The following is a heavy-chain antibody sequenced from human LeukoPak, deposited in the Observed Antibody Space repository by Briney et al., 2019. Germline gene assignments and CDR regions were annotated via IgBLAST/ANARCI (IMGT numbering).Heavy chain of an antibody. J-gene: IGHJ5*02. CDR2: ISGSGGST. CDR3: AIVVAGNQKGFDP. CDR1: GFSFTICA. Sequence: GGSLPLSCAASGFSFTICAMSWVRQAPGKGLEWVSGISGSGGSTYYADSVQGRFTISRDNSKNTLYLQMNSLRAEDTAVHYCAIVVAGNQKGFDPWGQGTLVTVSS. V-gene: IGHV3-23*01. D-gene: IGHD6-19*01.